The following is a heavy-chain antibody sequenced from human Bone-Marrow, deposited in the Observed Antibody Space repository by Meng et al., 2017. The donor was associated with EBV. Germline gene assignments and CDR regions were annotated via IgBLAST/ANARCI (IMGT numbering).Heavy chain of an antibody. CDR3: ARAYASGSYQGAFDP. D-gene: IGHD1-26*01. J-gene: IGHJ5*02. V-gene: IGHV4-59*01. CDR2: IYYSGST. Sequence: QVQLQGSVPGLVKPSETLSLTCTVSGGSISSYYWSWIRQPPGKGLEWIGYIYYSGSTNYNPSLKSRVTISVDTSKNQFSLKLSSVTAADTAVYYCARAYASGSYQGAFDPWGQGTLVTVSS. CDR1: GGSISSYY.